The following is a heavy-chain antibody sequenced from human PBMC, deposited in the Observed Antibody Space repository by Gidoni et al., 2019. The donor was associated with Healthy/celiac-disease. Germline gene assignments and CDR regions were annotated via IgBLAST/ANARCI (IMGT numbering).Heavy chain of an antibody. Sequence: QVQLQESGPGLVKPSQTLSLTCTVSGGSISSGGYYWSWIRQHPGKGLEWIGYIYYSGSTYYNPSLKSLVTISVDTSKNQFSLKLSSVTAADTAVYYCARGPRSNHDPVSFDIWGQGTMVTVSS. V-gene: IGHV4-31*01. CDR1: GGSISSGGYY. D-gene: IGHD4-4*01. CDR2: IYYSGST. J-gene: IGHJ3*02. CDR3: ARGPRSNHDPVSFDI.